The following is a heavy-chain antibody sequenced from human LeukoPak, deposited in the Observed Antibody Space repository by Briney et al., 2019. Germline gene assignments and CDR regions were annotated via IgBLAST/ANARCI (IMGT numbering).Heavy chain of an antibody. CDR2: MNPNSGNT. CDR1: GYTFTSYD. Sequence: ASVKVSCKASGYTFTSYDINWVRQATGQGLEWMGWMNPNSGNTGYAQKFQGRVTITRNTSISTAYMELSSLRSEDTAVYYCARLVVVIRSYYYYMDVWGKGTTVTVSS. J-gene: IGHJ6*03. CDR3: ARLVVVIRSYYYYMDV. D-gene: IGHD3-22*01. V-gene: IGHV1-8*03.